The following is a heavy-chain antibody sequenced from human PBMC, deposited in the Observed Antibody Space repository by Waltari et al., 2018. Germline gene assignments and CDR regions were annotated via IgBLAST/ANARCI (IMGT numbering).Heavy chain of an antibody. D-gene: IGHD1-1*01. J-gene: IGHJ2*01. Sequence: QVQLVQSGAEMKKPGASVKVSCEASGFTFGNYVVSWVRQAPGQGLEWMGLIVPLIAKTDCAEKFQGRVTITADTSTNTAYIDLSGLRSEDTAIYYCARSGVATKYFDLWGPGTPITISS. CDR2: IVPLIAKT. CDR3: ARSGVATKYFDL. V-gene: IGHV1-69*10. CDR1: GFTFGNYV.